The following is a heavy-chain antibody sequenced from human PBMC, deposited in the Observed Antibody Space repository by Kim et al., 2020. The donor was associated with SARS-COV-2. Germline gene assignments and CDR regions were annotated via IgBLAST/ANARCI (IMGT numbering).Heavy chain of an antibody. J-gene: IGHJ1*01. CDR3: AEIXSGXXGWFEYFQH. CDR2: IRGSGEST. Sequence: GGSLRLSCAASGFTFNIYAMSWVRQAPGKGLEWVSGIRGSGESTTYADSVKGRFTISXDNSKNTLYLQMDRLRVDDTALYYCAEIXSGXXGWFEYFQHWGQGTXVTVSS. CDR1: GFTFNIYA. D-gene: IGHD6-19*01. V-gene: IGHV3-23*01.